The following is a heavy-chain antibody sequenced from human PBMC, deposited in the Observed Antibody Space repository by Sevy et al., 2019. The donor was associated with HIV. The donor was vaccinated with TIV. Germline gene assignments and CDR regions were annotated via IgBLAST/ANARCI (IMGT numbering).Heavy chain of an antibody. D-gene: IGHD1-26*01. CDR1: GYSISNGFY. J-gene: IGHJ4*02. CDR2: IYHNENT. CDR3: AGENAWGRGYS. V-gene: IGHV4-38-2*01. Sequence: SETLSLTCAVSGYSISNGFYWGWVRQSPGRGLEWIGSIYHNENTYYNPSLKSRVSISVDTSKNQFSRRLSSVTAADTAMYYCAGENAWGRGYSWGQGTLVTVSS.